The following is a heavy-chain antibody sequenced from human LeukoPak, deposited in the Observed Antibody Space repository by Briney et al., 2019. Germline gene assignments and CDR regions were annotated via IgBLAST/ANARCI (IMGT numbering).Heavy chain of an antibody. J-gene: IGHJ4*02. CDR1: GFTFSLYA. CDR2: TNGSGGRT. V-gene: IGHV3-23*01. Sequence: GGSLRLSCVGSGFTFSLYAMNWVRQTPGKGPEWVSGTNGSGGRTHYADSVKGRFTISRDNSKNTLNLQMNSLRAEDTAIYYCAKGDTVWTFDSWGQGTLVTVSS. CDR3: AKGDTVWTFDS. D-gene: IGHD3/OR15-3a*01.